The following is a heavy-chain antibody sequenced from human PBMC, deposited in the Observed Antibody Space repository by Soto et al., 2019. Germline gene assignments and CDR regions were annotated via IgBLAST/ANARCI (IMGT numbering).Heavy chain of an antibody. CDR2: LYGNGDT. J-gene: IGHJ3*01. D-gene: IGHD1-1*01. Sequence: QITLKESAPTLVKPTETLTLTCAFSGFSLNSDEVGVGWIRQPPGKALECLALLYGNGDTRFSPSLKSRLTITKDTSANLVVLSLANVDPVDTATYYRAHTGHLVDAFDFWGQGTLVTVSS. V-gene: IGHV2-5*01. CDR1: GFSLNSDEVG. CDR3: AHTGHLVDAFDF.